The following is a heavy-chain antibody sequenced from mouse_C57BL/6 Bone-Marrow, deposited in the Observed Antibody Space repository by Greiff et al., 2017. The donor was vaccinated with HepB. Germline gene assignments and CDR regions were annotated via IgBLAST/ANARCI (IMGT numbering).Heavy chain of an antibody. D-gene: IGHD3-3*01. CDR2: ISSGGDYI. J-gene: IGHJ3*01. CDR3: TREGHLFAY. V-gene: IGHV5-9-1*02. Sequence: EVQGVESGEGLVKPGGSLKLSCAASGFTFSSYAMSWVRQTPEKRLEWVAYISSGGDYIYYADTVKGRFTISRDNARNTLYLQMSSLKSEDTALYYCTREGHLFAYWGQGTLVTVSA. CDR1: GFTFSSYA.